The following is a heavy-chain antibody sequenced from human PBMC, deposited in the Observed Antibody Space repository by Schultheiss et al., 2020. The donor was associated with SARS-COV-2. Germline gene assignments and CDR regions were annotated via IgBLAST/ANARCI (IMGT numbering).Heavy chain of an antibody. CDR1: GGSISSSNW. J-gene: IGHJ4*02. CDR2: IYHSGST. Sequence: SETLSLTCAVSGGSISSSNWWSWVRQPPGKGLEWIGEIYHSGSTNYNPSLKSRVTISVDTSKNQFSLKLSSVTAADTAVYYCARYSSSSWAVDYWGQGTLVTVSS. D-gene: IGHD6-6*01. V-gene: IGHV4-4*02. CDR3: ARYSSSSWAVDY.